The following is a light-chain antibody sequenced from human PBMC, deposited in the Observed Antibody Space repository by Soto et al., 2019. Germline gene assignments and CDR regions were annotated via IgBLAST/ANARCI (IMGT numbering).Light chain of an antibody. CDR3: QQYNSYPLT. J-gene: IGKJ1*01. CDR1: QSISSW. Sequence: DIPITQSPSTLSASVGDRVTITCRSSQSISSWLAWYQQKPGKAPKLLIYDASSLESGVPSRFSGSGSGTEFTLTISSLQPDDFATYYCQQYNSYPLTFGQGTKVEIK. CDR2: DAS. V-gene: IGKV1-5*01.